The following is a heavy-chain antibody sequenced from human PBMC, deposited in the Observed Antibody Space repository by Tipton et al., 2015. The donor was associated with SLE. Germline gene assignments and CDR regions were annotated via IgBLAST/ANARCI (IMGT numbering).Heavy chain of an antibody. V-gene: IGHV3-74*01. Sequence: GSLRLSCAASGFTFSSYWMYWVRQAPGKGLVWVSRINSDGSSTRYADSVKGRFTISRDNSKNTLYLQMNSLRAEDTAVYYCAKEGVGSFDYWGQGTLVTVSS. CDR1: GFTFSSYW. CDR3: AKEGVGSFDY. J-gene: IGHJ4*02. CDR2: INSDGSST. D-gene: IGHD1-26*01.